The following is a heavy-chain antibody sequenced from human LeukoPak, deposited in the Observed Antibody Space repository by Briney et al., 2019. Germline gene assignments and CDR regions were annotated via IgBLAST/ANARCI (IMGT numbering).Heavy chain of an antibody. CDR3: AIRMGDWYNWFDP. J-gene: IGHJ5*02. Sequence: PSETLSLTCAVSGGSISSSNWRSWVRQPPGKGLEWIGEIYHSGSTNYNPSLKSRVTISVDKSKNQFSLKLSSVTAADTAVYYCAIRMGDWYNWFDPWGQGTLVTVSS. V-gene: IGHV4-4*02. CDR2: IYHSGST. D-gene: IGHD3/OR15-3a*01. CDR1: GGSISSSNW.